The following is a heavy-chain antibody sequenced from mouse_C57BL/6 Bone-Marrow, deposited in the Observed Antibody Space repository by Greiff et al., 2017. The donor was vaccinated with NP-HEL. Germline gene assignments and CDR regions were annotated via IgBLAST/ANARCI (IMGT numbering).Heavy chain of an antibody. Sequence: VQLQQSGPGLVQPSQSLSITCTVSGFSLTSYGVHWVRQSPGKGLEWLGVIWSGGSTDYNAAFISRLSISKDNSKSQVFFEMNSLQADDTAIYYCADSSGYGAYWGQGTLVTVSA. CDR3: ADSSGYGAY. V-gene: IGHV2-2*01. J-gene: IGHJ3*01. CDR2: IWSGGST. CDR1: GFSLTSYG. D-gene: IGHD3-2*02.